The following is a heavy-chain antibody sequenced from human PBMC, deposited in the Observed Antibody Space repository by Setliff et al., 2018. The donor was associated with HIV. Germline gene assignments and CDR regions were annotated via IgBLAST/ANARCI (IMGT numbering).Heavy chain of an antibody. Sequence: PSETLSLTCTVSGGSASNSRYYWAWIRQPPGKGLEYIGSIYYNEKTYYSPSLKSRVTICIDTSKNQFSLNLTSVTAADSAVYYCASRVYYYDSSGYLREEGFDPWGQGTLVTVSS. CDR2: IYYNEKT. D-gene: IGHD3-22*01. V-gene: IGHV4-39*01. J-gene: IGHJ5*02. CDR1: GGSASNSRYY. CDR3: ASRVYYYDSSGYLREEGFDP.